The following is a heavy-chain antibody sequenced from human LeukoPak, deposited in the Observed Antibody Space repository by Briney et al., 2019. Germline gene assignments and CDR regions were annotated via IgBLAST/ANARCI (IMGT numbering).Heavy chain of an antibody. CDR1: GYTFTSYY. CDR2: INPSGGST. V-gene: IGHV1-46*01. CDR3: AREKSGSSGWYILFGSDAFDI. J-gene: IGHJ3*02. D-gene: IGHD6-19*01. Sequence: ASVKVSCKASGYTFTSYYMHWVRQAPGQGLEWMGIINPSGGSTSYAQKFQGRVTMTRDTSTSTVYMELSSLRSEDTAVYYCAREKSGSSGWYILFGSDAFDIWGQGTMVTVSS.